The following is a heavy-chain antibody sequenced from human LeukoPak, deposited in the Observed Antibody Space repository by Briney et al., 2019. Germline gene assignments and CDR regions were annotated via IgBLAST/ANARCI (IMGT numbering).Heavy chain of an antibody. CDR2: ISYDGSNK. CDR3: ARVHSTGWRNIEY. D-gene: IGHD6-19*01. Sequence: GGSLRLSCAASGFTVSSYGMHWVRQAPGKGREWVTAISYDGSNKHYADSVKGRFTISRDTSKNTLYLQMNSLRAEDTAVYYCARVHSTGWRNIEYWGQGTLVTVSS. V-gene: IGHV3-30*03. J-gene: IGHJ4*02. CDR1: GFTVSSYG.